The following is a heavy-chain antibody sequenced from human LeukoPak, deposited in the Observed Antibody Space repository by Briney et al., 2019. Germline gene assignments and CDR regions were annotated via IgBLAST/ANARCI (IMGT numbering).Heavy chain of an antibody. Sequence: GGSLGLSCAASGFTFSSYALTWVRQVPGKGLEWVSHISTSGGSTVYADSVKGRFTISRDNSKSTLYLQMNSLRAEDTAVYYCAKDGPSVTGTGWYFDLWGRGTLVAVSS. CDR2: ISTSGGST. CDR1: GFTFSSYA. J-gene: IGHJ2*01. V-gene: IGHV3-23*01. CDR3: AKDGPSVTGTGWYFDL. D-gene: IGHD6-19*01.